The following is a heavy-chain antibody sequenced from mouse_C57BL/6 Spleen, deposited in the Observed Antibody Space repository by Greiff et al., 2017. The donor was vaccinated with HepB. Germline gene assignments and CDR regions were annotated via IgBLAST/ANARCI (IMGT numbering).Heavy chain of an antibody. CDR3: AREGSSGPFAY. CDR1: GYTFTSYW. Sequence: QVQLQQPGAELVRPGSSVKLSCKASGYTFTSYWMHWVKQRPIQGLEWIGNIDPSDSETHYNQKFKDKATLTVDKSSSTAYMQLSSLTSEDSAVYYCAREGSSGPFAYWGQGTLVTVSA. V-gene: IGHV1-52*01. D-gene: IGHD3-2*02. CDR2: IDPSDSET. J-gene: IGHJ3*01.